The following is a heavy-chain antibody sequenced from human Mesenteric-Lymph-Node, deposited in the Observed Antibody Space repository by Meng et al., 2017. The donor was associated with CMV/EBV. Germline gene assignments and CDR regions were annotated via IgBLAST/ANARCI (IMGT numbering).Heavy chain of an antibody. CDR1: GYTFTDFY. D-gene: IGHD2/OR15-2a*01. J-gene: IGHJ5*02. CDR2: INPNSGVS. CDR3: ARDNVNPEGFDP. Sequence: QVQLVQSRAEVGKPGAPVMVSCKASGYTFTDFYIHWVRQAPGRGLEWMGRINPNSGVSNSAQNFQGRVTMTRDTSISTAYMELGRLTSDDTAVYYCARDNVNPEGFDPWGQGTLVTVSS. V-gene: IGHV1-2*06.